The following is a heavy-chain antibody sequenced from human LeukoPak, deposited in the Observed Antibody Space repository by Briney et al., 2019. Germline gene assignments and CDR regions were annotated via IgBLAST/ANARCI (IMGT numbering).Heavy chain of an antibody. Sequence: PSETLSLTCTVSGGSISSSSCYWGWIRRPPGRGLEWIGSVYYSGSTCYNPSLKSRVTISVDTSKNQFSLKLSSVTAADTAVYYCASTRYYDSSGYLGAFDIWGQGTMVTVSS. CDR1: GGSISSSSCY. CDR2: VYYSGST. J-gene: IGHJ3*02. D-gene: IGHD3-22*01. CDR3: ASTRYYDSSGYLGAFDI. V-gene: IGHV4-39*07.